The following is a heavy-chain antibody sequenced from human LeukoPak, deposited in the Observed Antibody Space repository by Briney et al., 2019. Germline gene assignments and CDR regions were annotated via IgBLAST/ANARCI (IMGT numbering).Heavy chain of an antibody. Sequence: GGSLRLSCAASGFTFSSYAMSWVRQAPGKGLEWVSAISGSGGSTYYADSVKGRFTISRDNSKNTLYLQMNSLRAEDTAVYYCAKMAALNYYGSGSYDYWGQGTLVTVSS. CDR2: ISGSGGST. J-gene: IGHJ4*02. CDR1: GFTFSSYA. CDR3: AKMAALNYYGSGSYDY. D-gene: IGHD3-10*01. V-gene: IGHV3-23*01.